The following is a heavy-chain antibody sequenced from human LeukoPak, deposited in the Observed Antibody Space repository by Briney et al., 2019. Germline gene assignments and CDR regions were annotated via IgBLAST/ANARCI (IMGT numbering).Heavy chain of an antibody. CDR3: ARDAWYSGYEAELVLGWFDP. CDR2: ISAYNGNT. J-gene: IGHJ5*02. CDR1: GYTFTIYG. D-gene: IGHD5-12*01. Sequence: ASVTVSCKASGYTFTIYGISWVRQAPGQGLEWMGWISAYNGNTNYAQKLQGRVTMTTDTSTSTAYMELRSLRSDDTAVYYCARDAWYSGYEAELVLGWFDPWGQGTLVTVSS. V-gene: IGHV1-18*04.